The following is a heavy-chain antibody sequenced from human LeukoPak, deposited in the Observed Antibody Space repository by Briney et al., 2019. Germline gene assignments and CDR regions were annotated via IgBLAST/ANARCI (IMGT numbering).Heavy chain of an antibody. CDR2: ISDYNGNK. Sequence: GDTVKLSCEASGYTFTGYYMHWVRQAPGQGLEWMGWISDYNGNKNYAQQMQGRVTITKDTTTSTAYSELRSLSSDDTAVQYCARGGGMGAAGAHFDYWGQGTLVTVSS. CDR3: ARGGGMGAAGAHFDY. J-gene: IGHJ4*02. D-gene: IGHD6-13*01. CDR1: GYTFTGYY. V-gene: IGHV1-18*04.